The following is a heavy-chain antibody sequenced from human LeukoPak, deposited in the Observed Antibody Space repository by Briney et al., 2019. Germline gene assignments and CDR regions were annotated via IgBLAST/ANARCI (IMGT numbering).Heavy chain of an antibody. CDR1: GGSFSGYY. CDR2: INHSGST. Sequence: SQTLSLTSAVYGGSFSGYYWSWIRQPPGKGLEWIGEINHSGSTNYNRSLKSRVNISVDASKNQFYLKLSSVTAADTAVYYCARGLVVLVTPYSYYYYGMDVWGQGTTVTVSS. V-gene: IGHV4-34*01. D-gene: IGHD4-23*01. J-gene: IGHJ6*02. CDR3: ARGLVVLVTPYSYYYYGMDV.